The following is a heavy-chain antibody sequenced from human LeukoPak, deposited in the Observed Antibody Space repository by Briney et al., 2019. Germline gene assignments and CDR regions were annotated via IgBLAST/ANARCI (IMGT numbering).Heavy chain of an antibody. J-gene: IGHJ4*02. D-gene: IGHD6-13*01. CDR3: ARDRSSSWYSGYFDY. CDR1: GGSISSYS. CDR2: IYYSGST. V-gene: IGHV4-59*01. Sequence: PSETLSLTCTVSGGSISSYSCSWIRQPPGKGLEWIGYIYYSGSTNYNPSLKSRVTISVDTSKNQFSLKLSSVTAADTAVYYCARDRSSSWYSGYFDYWGQGTLVTVSS.